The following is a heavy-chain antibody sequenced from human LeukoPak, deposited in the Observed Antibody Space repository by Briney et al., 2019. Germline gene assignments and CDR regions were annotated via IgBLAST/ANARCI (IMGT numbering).Heavy chain of an antibody. CDR2: INAGNGNT. CDR3: ARDYCSSTSCYYYYYYGMDV. CDR1: GYTFTSYA. Sequence: VASVKVSCTASGYTFTSYAMHWVRQAPGQRLEWMGWINAGNGNTKYSQKFQGRVTITRDTSASTAYMELSSLRSEDTAVYYCARDYCSSTSCYYYYYYGMDVWGQGTTVTVSS. D-gene: IGHD2-2*01. J-gene: IGHJ6*02. V-gene: IGHV1-3*01.